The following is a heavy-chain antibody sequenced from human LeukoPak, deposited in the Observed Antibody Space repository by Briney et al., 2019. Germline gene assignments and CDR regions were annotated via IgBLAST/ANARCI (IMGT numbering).Heavy chain of an antibody. CDR1: GFTFSNYA. D-gene: IGHD1-26*01. Sequence: PGGSLRLSCAASGFTFSNYAMSWVRQAPGKGLERVSAISGSGGTAYYADSVKGRVTISRDNSKNTLWLQMTSLRAEDTAVYYCARDIELSCWGQGTLVTVSS. J-gene: IGHJ4*02. CDR2: ISGSGGTA. V-gene: IGHV3-23*01. CDR3: ARDIELSC.